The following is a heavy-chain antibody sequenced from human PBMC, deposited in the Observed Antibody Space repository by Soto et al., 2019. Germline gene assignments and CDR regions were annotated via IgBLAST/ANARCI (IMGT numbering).Heavy chain of an antibody. CDR3: ASFELRFLEWLPGY. Sequence: SETLSLTCTVSGGSISSSSYYWGWIRQPPGKGLEWIGSIYYSGSTYYNPSLKSRVTISVDTSKNQFSLKLSSVTAAVTAVYYCASFELRFLEWLPGYWGQGTLVTVSS. V-gene: IGHV4-39*01. CDR1: GGSISSSSYY. J-gene: IGHJ4*02. D-gene: IGHD3-3*01. CDR2: IYYSGST.